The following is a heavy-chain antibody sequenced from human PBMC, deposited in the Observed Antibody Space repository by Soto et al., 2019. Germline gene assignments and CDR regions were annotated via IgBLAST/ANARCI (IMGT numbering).Heavy chain of an antibody. D-gene: IGHD3-10*01. CDR2: FHYSGSP. V-gene: IGHV4-59*01. CDR3: VSLWPYSISGTYSLRMDV. Sequence: SETLSLTCTVSGGSISSSYWIWIRQPPGKGLEWIGYFHYSGSPNYNPSLRSRATTSVDTSKNQFSLKLSSVTAADTAVYYCVSLWPYSISGTYSLRMDVWAQGTTVTVSS. J-gene: IGHJ6*02. CDR1: GGSISSSY.